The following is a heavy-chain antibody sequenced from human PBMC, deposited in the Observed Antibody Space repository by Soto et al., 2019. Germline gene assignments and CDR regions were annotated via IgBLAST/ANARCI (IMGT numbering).Heavy chain of an antibody. Sequence: GGSLRLSCAASGFTFSSYGMHWVRQAPGKGLEWVAVIWYDGSNKYYADSVKGRFTISRDNSKNTLYLQMNSLRAEDTAVYYCARDDRDYPFDYWGQGTLVTVSS. CDR1: GFTFSSYG. D-gene: IGHD4-17*01. CDR3: ARDDRDYPFDY. V-gene: IGHV3-33*01. CDR2: IWYDGSNK. J-gene: IGHJ4*02.